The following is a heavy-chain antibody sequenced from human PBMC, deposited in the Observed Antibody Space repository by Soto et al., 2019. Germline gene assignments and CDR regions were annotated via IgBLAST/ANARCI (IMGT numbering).Heavy chain of an antibody. CDR2: IYYSGST. CDR3: ARLFLAGWFDP. J-gene: IGHJ5*02. Sequence: QLQLQESGPGLVKPSETLSLTCTVSGGSISSSSYYWGWIRQPPGKGLEWIGSIYYSGSTYYNPSLKSRVTISVDTSKNQFSLKLSSVTAADTAVYYCARLFLAGWFDPWGQGTLVTVSS. CDR1: GGSISSSSYY. V-gene: IGHV4-39*01. D-gene: IGHD3-3*01.